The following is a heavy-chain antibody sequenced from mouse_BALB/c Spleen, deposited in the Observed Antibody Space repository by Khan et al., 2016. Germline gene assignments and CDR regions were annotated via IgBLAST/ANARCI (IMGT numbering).Heavy chain of an antibody. CDR2: IDPENGDN. D-gene: IGHD2-3*01. Sequence: VRLQQSGAELVRSGASVKVSCTASGFNIKDYYMHWVKQRPEQGLEWIGWIDPENGDNEYAPKFQGKATMTADTSSNTAYLQLSSLTSEDTAVYYCNEGNDVWFAYWGQGTLVTVSA. CDR1: GFNIKDYY. J-gene: IGHJ3*01. CDR3: NEGNDVWFAY. V-gene: IGHV14-4*02.